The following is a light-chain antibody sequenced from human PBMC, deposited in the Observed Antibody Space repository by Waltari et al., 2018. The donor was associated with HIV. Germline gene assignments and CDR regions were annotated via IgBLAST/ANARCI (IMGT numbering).Light chain of an antibody. V-gene: IGKV2-28*01. CDR3: IQALQTPHT. CDR2: LGS. CDR1: PSLHYINAFNY. Sequence: DLVMTPSPLSLAVTPGEQASISCRSGPSLHYINAFNYLDWYLQKPGQSPQLLIYLGSTRASGVPDRFSGSGSGTDYTLKIRRVEAEDVGVYYCIQALQTPHTFGGGTKVELK. J-gene: IGKJ4*01.